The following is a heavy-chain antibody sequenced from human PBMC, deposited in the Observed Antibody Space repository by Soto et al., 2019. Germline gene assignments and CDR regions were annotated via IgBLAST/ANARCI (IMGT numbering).Heavy chain of an antibody. Sequence: GGSLRLSCAASGFTFSSYGMHWVRQAPGKGLEWVAVIWYDGSNKYYADSVKGRFTISRDNSKNTLYLQMNSLRAEDTAVYYCARDHVVAAGPYGMDVWGQGTTVTVSS. J-gene: IGHJ6*02. CDR2: IWYDGSNK. D-gene: IGHD6-13*01. CDR3: ARDHVVAAGPYGMDV. CDR1: GFTFSSYG. V-gene: IGHV3-33*01.